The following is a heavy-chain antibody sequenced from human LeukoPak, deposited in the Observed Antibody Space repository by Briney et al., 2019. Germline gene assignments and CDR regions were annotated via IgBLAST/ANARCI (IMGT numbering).Heavy chain of an antibody. D-gene: IGHD3-10*02. CDR2: ISSSGSTI. Sequence: GGSLRLSCAASGFTFYSYAMNWVRQAPGKGLEWVSYISSSGSTIYYADSVKGRFTISRDNAKNSLYLQMNSLRAEDTAVYYCAELGITMIGGVWGKGTTVTISS. J-gene: IGHJ6*04. CDR3: AELGITMIGGV. V-gene: IGHV3-48*03. CDR1: GFTFYSYA.